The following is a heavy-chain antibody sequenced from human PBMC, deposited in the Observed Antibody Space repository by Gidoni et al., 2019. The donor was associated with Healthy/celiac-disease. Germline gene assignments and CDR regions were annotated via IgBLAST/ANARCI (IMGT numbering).Heavy chain of an antibody. Sequence: EVQLVDSGGGLVQPGVSLRLSCAASGFTFSSYSMTWVRQAPGKGLEWVAYISSSSSTIYDADSVKGRFTISRDNDKNSLYLQMNSLRAEDTAVYYCAREMEGHYDWYFDLWGRGTLVTGSS. CDR3: AREMEGHYDWYFDL. J-gene: IGHJ2*01. CDR2: ISSSSSTI. CDR1: GFTFSSYS. D-gene: IGHD4-17*01. V-gene: IGHV3-48*01.